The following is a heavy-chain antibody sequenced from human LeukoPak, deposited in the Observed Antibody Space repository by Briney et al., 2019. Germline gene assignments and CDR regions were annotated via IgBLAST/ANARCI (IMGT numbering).Heavy chain of an antibody. D-gene: IGHD6-13*01. CDR3: AKDLRGIAAADAFDI. CDR2: SGGSGDNT. CDR1: GFTFNYYA. Sequence: GGSLRLSCAASGFTFNYYAMSWVRQAPGKGLEWISTSGGSGDNTCFADSVKGRFTISRDNSKNTLYLQMNSLRAEDTAVYYCAKDLRGIAAADAFDIWGQGTMVTVSS. J-gene: IGHJ3*02. V-gene: IGHV3-23*01.